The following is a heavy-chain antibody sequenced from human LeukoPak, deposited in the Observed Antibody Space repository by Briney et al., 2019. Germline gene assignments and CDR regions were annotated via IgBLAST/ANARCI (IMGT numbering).Heavy chain of an antibody. CDR1: GFTFDDYA. V-gene: IGHV3-9*01. Sequence: GRSLRLSCAASGFTFDDYAMHWVRQAPGKGLEWASGISWNSGSIGYADSVKGRFTISRDNAKNSLYLQMNSLRAEDTALYYCARSLMTTVTTLEGYYYGMDVWGQGTTVTVSS. CDR3: ARSLMTTVTTLEGYYYGMDV. CDR2: ISWNSGSI. D-gene: IGHD4-17*01. J-gene: IGHJ6*02.